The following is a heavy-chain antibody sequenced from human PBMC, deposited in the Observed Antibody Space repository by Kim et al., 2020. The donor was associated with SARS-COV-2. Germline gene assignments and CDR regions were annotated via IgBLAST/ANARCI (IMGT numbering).Heavy chain of an antibody. Sequence: ASVKVSCKTSGHFFTRDSIHWVRQAPGQGLEWMGGIDCGNGNTIYSQKFQGRVTFPTDTSASTAYMELSFLRSEDSAVYYCLGGFYFDYWGQGTLVTVSS. V-gene: IGHV1-3*01. CDR2: IDCGNGNT. J-gene: IGHJ4*02. CDR1: GHFFTRDS. CDR3: LGGFYFDY. D-gene: IGHD3-16*01.